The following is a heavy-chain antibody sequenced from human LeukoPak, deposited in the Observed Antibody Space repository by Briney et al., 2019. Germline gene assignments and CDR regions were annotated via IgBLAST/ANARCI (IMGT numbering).Heavy chain of an antibody. CDR2: IYYSGST. V-gene: IGHV4-31*03. CDR3: GGGGVATISFDY. CDR1: GGSISSGGYY. J-gene: IGHJ4*02. D-gene: IGHD5-12*01. Sequence: SQTLSLTCTVSGGSISSGGYYWSWIRQHPGKGLEWIGYIYYSGSTYFNPSLKSRVTISVDTAKNQFSLKLISVTPADRAVFCGGGGGVATISFDYWGQGTLVTVSS.